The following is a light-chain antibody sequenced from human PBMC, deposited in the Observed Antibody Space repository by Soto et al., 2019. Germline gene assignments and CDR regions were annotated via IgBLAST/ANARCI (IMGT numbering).Light chain of an antibody. CDR2: DAS. J-gene: IGKJ4*01. CDR1: QSISSW. Sequence: DIQMTQSPSTLSASVGDRVTITCRASQSISSWLAWYQQKPGKAPKLLIYDASSLESGVPSRFSGSGSGTEFTLTISSLQPDDFATYYCQQYNSYSALTFGGGPKVDI. V-gene: IGKV1-5*01. CDR3: QQYNSYSALT.